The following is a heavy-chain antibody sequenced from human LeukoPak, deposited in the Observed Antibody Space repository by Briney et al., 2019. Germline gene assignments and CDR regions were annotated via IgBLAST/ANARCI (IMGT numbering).Heavy chain of an antibody. V-gene: IGHV4-61*02. CDR2: IYTSGST. CDR1: GGSISSGSYY. Sequence: SETLSLTCTVSGGSISSGSYYWSWIRQPAGKGLEWIGRIYTSGSTNYNPSLKSRVTISVDTSKNQFSLKLSSVTAADTAVYYCARWGEIAAAGTEFDYWGQGTLATVSS. J-gene: IGHJ4*02. CDR3: ARWGEIAAAGTEFDY. D-gene: IGHD6-13*01.